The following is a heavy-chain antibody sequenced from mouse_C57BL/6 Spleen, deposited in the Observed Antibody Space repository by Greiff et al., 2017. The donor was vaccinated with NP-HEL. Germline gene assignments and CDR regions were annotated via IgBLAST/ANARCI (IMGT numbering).Heavy chain of an antibody. V-gene: IGHV1-82*01. CDR1: GYAFSSSW. D-gene: IGHD1-1*01. J-gene: IGHJ3*01. CDR3: ARETSIYYGSSYEFAY. Sequence: VQLQQSGPELVKPGASVKISCKASGYAFSSSWMNWVKQRPGKGLEWIGRLYPGDGDTNYNGKFKGKATLTADKSSSTAYMQLSSLTSEDSAVYFCARETSIYYGSSYEFAYWGQGTLVTVSA. CDR2: LYPGDGDT.